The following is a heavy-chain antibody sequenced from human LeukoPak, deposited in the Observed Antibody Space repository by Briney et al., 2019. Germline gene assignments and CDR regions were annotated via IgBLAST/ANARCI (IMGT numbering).Heavy chain of an antibody. CDR1: GYAFTSYD. CDR3: ARDLHRVVVRGVPHYYYYMDV. Sequence: ASVKASCKVSGYAFTSYDINWVRQATGQGLAWMGWISGYNGNTNYAQKLQGRVTMTSDTSTSTAYMELRSLRSDDTAVYYCARDLHRVVVRGVPHYYYYMDVWGKGTTVTISS. V-gene: IGHV1-18*01. CDR2: ISGYNGNT. D-gene: IGHD3-10*01. J-gene: IGHJ6*03.